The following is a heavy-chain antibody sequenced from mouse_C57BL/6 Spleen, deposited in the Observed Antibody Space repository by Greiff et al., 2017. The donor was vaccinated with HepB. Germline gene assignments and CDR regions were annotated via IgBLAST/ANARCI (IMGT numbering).Heavy chain of an antibody. Sequence: QVQLQQPGAELVMPGASVKLSCKASGYTFTSYWMHWVQQRPGQGLEWIGEIDPSDSYTNYNQKFKGKSTLTVDKSSSTAYMQLSSLTSEDSAVYYCARRGYDGYFPFAYWGQGTLVTVSA. D-gene: IGHD2-3*01. J-gene: IGHJ3*01. CDR1: GYTFTSYW. V-gene: IGHV1-69*01. CDR3: ARRGYDGYFPFAY. CDR2: IDPSDSYT.